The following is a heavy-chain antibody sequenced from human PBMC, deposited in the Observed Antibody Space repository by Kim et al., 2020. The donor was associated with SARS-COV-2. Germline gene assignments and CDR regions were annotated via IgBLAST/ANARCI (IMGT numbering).Heavy chain of an antibody. CDR1: GDSVSSNSVA. Sequence: SQTLSLTCAISGDSVSSNSVAWNWIRQSPSRGLEWLGRTYYRSQWYNDYAVSVKSRITINPDTSTNQFSLQLNSVTPEDTAVYYCARLNFAARNNWFDPWGQGTLVTVSS. CDR2: TYYRSQWYN. D-gene: IGHD6-6*01. J-gene: IGHJ5*02. CDR3: ARLNFAARNNWFDP. V-gene: IGHV6-1*01.